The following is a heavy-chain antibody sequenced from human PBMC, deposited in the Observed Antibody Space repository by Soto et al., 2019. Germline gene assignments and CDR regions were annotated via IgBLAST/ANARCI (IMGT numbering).Heavy chain of an antibody. V-gene: IGHV3-11*04. CDR2: ISGSGGST. D-gene: IGHD6-19*01. CDR1: GCSISSSTYY. Sequence: LSLTCTFSGCSISSSTYYLGWMRQPPGKGLEWVSTISGSGGSTHYADSVKGRFTISRDNAKNSLYLQMNSLRVEDTAVYYCARVRMSVAGDLFDYWGQGTLVTVSS. CDR3: ARVRMSVAGDLFDY. J-gene: IGHJ4*02.